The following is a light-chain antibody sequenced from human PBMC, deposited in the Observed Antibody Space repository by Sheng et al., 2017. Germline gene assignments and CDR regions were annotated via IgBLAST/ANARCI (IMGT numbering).Light chain of an antibody. CDR2: RAS. V-gene: IGKV3-15*01. Sequence: EIVMTQSPATLSVSPGERATLSCRASQSVGSNLAWYQQKPGQAPRLLIYRASTRATSIPARFSGNGSWDESSLSPSLLYSLTILSVYYCQQYHSWPLTFGGGTKVXIK. CDR3: QQYHSWPLT. J-gene: IGKJ4*01. CDR1: QSVGSN.